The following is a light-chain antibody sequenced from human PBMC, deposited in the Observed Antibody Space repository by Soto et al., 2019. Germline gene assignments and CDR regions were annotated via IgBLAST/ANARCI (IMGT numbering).Light chain of an antibody. V-gene: IGLV1-40*01. J-gene: IGLJ2*01. Sequence: QPVLTQPPSVSGSPGQRVTISCTGSSSNIGAGYDVHWYQQLPGTAPKLLIYGNSNRPSGVPDRFSGSKSGTSASLAITGLQAEDEADYYCQSYDSSLIGNVVFGGGTKLTVL. CDR2: GNS. CDR3: QSYDSSLIGNVV. CDR1: SSNIGAGYD.